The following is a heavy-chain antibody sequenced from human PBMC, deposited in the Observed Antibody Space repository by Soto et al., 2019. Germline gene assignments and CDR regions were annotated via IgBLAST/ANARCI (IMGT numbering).Heavy chain of an antibody. V-gene: IGHV4-31*03. CDR2: IYYSGST. J-gene: IGHJ4*02. Sequence: SETMSLTSTVSGGSISSGGDYWSWIHQHPGKGLEWIGYIYYSGSTYYNPSLKSRVTISVDTSKNQFSLKLSSVTAADTAVYYCARASLHYDFWSGRSGKITTYYFDYWGQGTLVTVSS. CDR1: GGSISSGGDY. CDR3: ARASLHYDFWSGRSGKITTYYFDY. D-gene: IGHD3-3*01.